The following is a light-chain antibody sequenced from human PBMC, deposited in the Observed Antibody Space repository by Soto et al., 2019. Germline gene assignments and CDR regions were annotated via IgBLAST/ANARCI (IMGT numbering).Light chain of an antibody. J-gene: IGLJ2*01. Sequence: QSVLTQPPSASASLGASVTLTCTLSSGYSNYKVDWYQQRPGKGPRFVMRVGPGGIVGSKGDGRPDRFSVLGSGLTRYLTTKNIQEEDESDDHCGAGRGSGSNFAVVFGGGTKLTVL. V-gene: IGLV9-49*01. CDR2: VGPGGIVG. CDR1: SGYSNYK. CDR3: GAGRGSGSNFAVV.